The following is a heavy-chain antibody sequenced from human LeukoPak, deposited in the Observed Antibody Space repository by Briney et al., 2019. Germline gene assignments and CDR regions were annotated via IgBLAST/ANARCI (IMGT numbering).Heavy chain of an antibody. J-gene: IGHJ4*02. Sequence: ASVKVSCKASGYIFTEYAIQWVRQAPGQGLEWMGWINAGNGKTKYSQKFQGRVTITRDTSASTAYMELSGLRSEDTAVYYCARARWTSTVTTYYLDYWGQGTLVTVSS. D-gene: IGHD4-17*01. CDR1: GYIFTEYA. CDR3: ARARWTSTVTTYYLDY. CDR2: INAGNGKT. V-gene: IGHV1-3*01.